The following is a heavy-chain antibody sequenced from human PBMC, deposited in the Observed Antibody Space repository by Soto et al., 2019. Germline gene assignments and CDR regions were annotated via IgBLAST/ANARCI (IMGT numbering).Heavy chain of an antibody. D-gene: IGHD3-3*01. CDR3: ASNYDFWSGYGWFDP. CDR1: GGSISSSSYY. Sequence: PSETLSLPCTVSGGSISSSSYYWGWIRQPPGRGLEWIGSIYYSGSTYYNPSLKSLVTISRDTSTNQYILKLSSVPAAATAVYYCASNYDFWSGYGWFDPWGQGTLVS. CDR2: IYYSGST. J-gene: IGHJ5*02. V-gene: IGHV4-39*01.